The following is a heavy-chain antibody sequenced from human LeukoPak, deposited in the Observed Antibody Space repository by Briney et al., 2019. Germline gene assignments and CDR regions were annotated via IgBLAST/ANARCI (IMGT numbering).Heavy chain of an antibody. J-gene: IGHJ3*02. CDR2: IGTLADT. D-gene: IGHD6-19*01. V-gene: IGHV3-13*01. CDR1: GLTFSTHD. CDR3: ATGRSSGWSYAFEI. Sequence: GGSLRLSCAASGLTFSTHDMHWVRQITGKGLERVSAIGTLADTFYSDSVKGRFTISRENAKNSLYLQMNSLRVGDTAVYYCATGRSSGWSYAFEIWGRGTMVTVSS.